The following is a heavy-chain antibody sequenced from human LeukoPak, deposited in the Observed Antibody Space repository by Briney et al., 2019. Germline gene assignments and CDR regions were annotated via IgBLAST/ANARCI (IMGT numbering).Heavy chain of an antibody. V-gene: IGHV1-8*01. Sequence: ASVKVSCKASGYTFTSYDINWVRQATGQGLEWMGWMNPNSGNTGYAQKFQGRVTMTRNTSISTAYMELSSLRSEDTAVYYCAALDSSGYYSDYWGQGTLVTVSS. CDR3: AALDSSGYYSDY. D-gene: IGHD3-22*01. CDR2: MNPNSGNT. CDR1: GYTFTSYD. J-gene: IGHJ4*02.